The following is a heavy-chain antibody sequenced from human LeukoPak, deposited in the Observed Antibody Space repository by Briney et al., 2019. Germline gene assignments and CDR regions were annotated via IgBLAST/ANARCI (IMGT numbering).Heavy chain of an antibody. Sequence: GGSLRLSCAASGFTFSSYSMNWVRQAPGKGLEWVSYISSSSSTIYYADSVKGRFTISRDNAKNSLYLQMNSLRAEDTAVYYCARMYSGSYYFTYHFDYWGQGTLVTVSS. CDR3: ARMYSGSYYFTYHFDY. CDR2: ISSSSSTI. CDR1: GFTFSSYS. D-gene: IGHD1-26*01. J-gene: IGHJ4*02. V-gene: IGHV3-48*01.